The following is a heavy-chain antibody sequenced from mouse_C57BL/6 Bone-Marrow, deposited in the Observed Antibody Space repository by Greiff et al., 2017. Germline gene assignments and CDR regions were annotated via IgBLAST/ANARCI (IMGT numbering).Heavy chain of an antibody. CDR2: IDPENGDT. V-gene: IGHV14-4*01. J-gene: IGHJ2*01. D-gene: IGHD1-1*01. CDR3: TTVVHY. Sequence: EVQLQESGAELVRPGASVKLSCTASGFNIKDDYMHWVKQRPEQGLEWIGWIDPENGDTEYASKFQGKATITANTSSNTAYLQLSILTSEDTAFYYCTTVVHYWGQGTTLTVSS. CDR1: GFNIKDDY.